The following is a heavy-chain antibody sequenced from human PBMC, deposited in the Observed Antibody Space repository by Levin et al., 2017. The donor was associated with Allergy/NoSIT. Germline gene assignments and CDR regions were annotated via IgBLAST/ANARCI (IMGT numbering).Heavy chain of an antibody. CDR3: ARAVTRRTVYSSSSTGYYYGMDG. CDR1: GFTFSSYA. V-gene: IGHV3-30*04. D-gene: IGHD6-6*01. J-gene: IGHJ6*02. CDR2: ISYDGSNK. Sequence: PGGSLRLSCAASGFTFSSYAMHWVRQAPGKGLEWVAVISYDGSNKYYADSVKGRFTISRDNSKNTLYLQMNSLRAEDTAVYYCARAVTRRTVYSSSSTGYYYGMDGWGQGTTVTVSS.